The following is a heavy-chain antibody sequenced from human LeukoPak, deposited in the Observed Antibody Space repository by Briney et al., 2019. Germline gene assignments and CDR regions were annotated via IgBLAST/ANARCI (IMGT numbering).Heavy chain of an antibody. CDR2: INPNGITT. J-gene: IGHJ4*02. D-gene: IGHD4-17*01. Sequence: GGSLGLSCAASGFIFRNYWMHWVRQAPGKGLVWVARINPNGITTTYTDSVKGRFTISRDNAKNTLYLQMNSLRVEDTAVYYCARDFAGDRDDRGQGTLVTVSS. CDR3: ARDFAGDRDD. CDR1: GFIFRNYW. V-gene: IGHV3-74*01.